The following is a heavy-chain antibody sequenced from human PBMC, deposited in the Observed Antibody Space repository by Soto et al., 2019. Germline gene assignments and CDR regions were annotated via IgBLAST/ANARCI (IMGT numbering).Heavy chain of an antibody. V-gene: IGHV4-34*01. CDR2: IYHSGST. CDR3: ARHPSDFWFDP. Sequence: SETLSLTYAVYGGSFGDYYCSWIRQPPGKGLEWIGNIYHSGSTYYNPSLKSRVTVSVDTSKNQFSLKLSSVTAADTAVYYCARHPSDFWFDPWGQGTLVTVSS. D-gene: IGHD2-21*02. CDR1: GGSFGDYY. J-gene: IGHJ5*02.